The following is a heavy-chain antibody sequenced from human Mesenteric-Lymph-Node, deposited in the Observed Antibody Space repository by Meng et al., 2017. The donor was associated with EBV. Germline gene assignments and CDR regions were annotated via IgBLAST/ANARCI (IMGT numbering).Heavy chain of an antibody. CDR2: ISPYNGNT. CDR3: ARDHSGSYVDY. Sequence: QVQLVKSGADMKKPGASVKVSCKASGYTFTSYGISWVRQAPGQGLEWMGWISPYNGNTNYAQKFQGRVSMTTDTSTSTADMELRSLRSDDTAVYYCARDHSGSYVDYWGQGTLVTVSS. CDR1: GYTFTSYG. V-gene: IGHV1-18*04. D-gene: IGHD1-26*01. J-gene: IGHJ4*02.